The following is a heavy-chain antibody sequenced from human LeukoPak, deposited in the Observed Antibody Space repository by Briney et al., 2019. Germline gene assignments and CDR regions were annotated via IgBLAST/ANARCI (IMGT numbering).Heavy chain of an antibody. CDR3: AREPGEGSGSYFDY. J-gene: IGHJ4*02. CDR2: ISSSGSTI. D-gene: IGHD1-26*01. CDR1: GFTFSSYE. V-gene: IGHV3-48*03. Sequence: GGSLRLSCAASGFTFSSYEMNWVRQAPGKGLEWVSYISSSGSTIYYADSVKGRFTISRDNAKNSLYLQMNSLRAEDTAVYYCAREPGEGSGSYFDYWGQGTLVTVSS.